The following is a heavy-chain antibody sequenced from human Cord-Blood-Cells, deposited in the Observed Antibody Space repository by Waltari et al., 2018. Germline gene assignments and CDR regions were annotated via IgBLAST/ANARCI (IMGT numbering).Heavy chain of an antibody. CDR3: ARRDYYGSGSYDY. J-gene: IGHJ4*02. CDR2: IYYSGST. CDR1: GGSISSSSYY. Sequence: QLQLQESGPGLVKPSETLSLTCTVSGGSISSSSYYWGWIRQPPGKGLEWIGSIYYSGSTYYNPALKGRVTISVDTSKNQFSLKLSSVTAADTAVYYCARRDYYGSGSYDYWVQGTLVTVSS. D-gene: IGHD3-10*01. V-gene: IGHV4-39*01.